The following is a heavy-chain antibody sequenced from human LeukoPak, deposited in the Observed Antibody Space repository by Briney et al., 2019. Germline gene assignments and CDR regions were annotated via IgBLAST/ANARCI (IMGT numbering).Heavy chain of an antibody. J-gene: IGHJ5*01. Sequence: GGSLRLSCSDSAVTCYNYWMHWGGQAPGKGLLWFSRINTDGSNTVYADSLNQRFAASRANTKITPVLQQNSLRNAATAVIYCARDLTYHDSLTGYHTAWFDSWGQGTQVTVSS. CDR1: AVTCYNYW. CDR2: INTDGSNT. CDR3: ARDLTYHDSLTGYHTAWFDS. D-gene: IGHD3-9*01. V-gene: IGHV3-74*03.